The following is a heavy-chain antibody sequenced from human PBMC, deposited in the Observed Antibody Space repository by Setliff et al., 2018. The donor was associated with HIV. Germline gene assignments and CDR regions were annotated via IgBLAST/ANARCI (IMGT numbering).Heavy chain of an antibody. J-gene: IGHJ4*02. Sequence: SETLSLTCTVSGGSISSYYWSWIRQPPGKGLEWIGYIYYSGSTNYNPSLKSRVTISVDTSKNQFSLKLSSVTAADTAVYYCARESERGPHYFDYWGQGTLVTVSS. CDR1: GGSISSYY. CDR2: IYYSGST. D-gene: IGHD1-1*01. CDR3: ARESERGPHYFDY. V-gene: IGHV4-59*01.